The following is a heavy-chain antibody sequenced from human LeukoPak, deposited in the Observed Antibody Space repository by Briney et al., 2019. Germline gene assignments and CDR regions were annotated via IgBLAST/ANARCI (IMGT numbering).Heavy chain of an antibody. V-gene: IGHV4-34*01. CDR1: GGSFSGYY. J-gene: IGHJ4*02. Sequence: SETLSLTCAVYGGSFSGYYWSWIRQPPGKGLEWIGEINHSGSTNYNPSLKSRVTISVDTSKNQFSLKLSSVTAADTAVYYCARVDIVVAVATDWGQGTLVTVSS. CDR3: ARVDIVVAVATD. D-gene: IGHD2-15*01. CDR2: INHSGST.